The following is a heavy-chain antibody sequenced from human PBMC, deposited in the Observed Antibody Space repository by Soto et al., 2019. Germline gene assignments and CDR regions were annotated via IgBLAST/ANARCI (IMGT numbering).Heavy chain of an antibody. J-gene: IGHJ4*02. V-gene: IGHV4-38-2*02. CDR3: ARDVAVAGRPGSLNY. D-gene: IGHD6-19*01. CDR2: IYHSGST. CDR1: GYSISSGYY. Sequence: TLSLTCAVSGYSISSGYYWGWIRQPPGKGLEWIGSIYHSGSTYYNPSLKSRVTISVDTSKNQFSLKLSSVTAADTAVYYCARDVAVAGRPGSLNYWGQGTLVTVSS.